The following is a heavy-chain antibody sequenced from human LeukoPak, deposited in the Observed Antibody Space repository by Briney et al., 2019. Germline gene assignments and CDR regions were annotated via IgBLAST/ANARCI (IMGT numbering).Heavy chain of an antibody. V-gene: IGHV1-69*05. CDR2: LITIFGTA. Sequence: SSVKVSFKASVCTFSSYAISWVRQAPGQGLEWMGGLITIFGTANYAQKFQGRVTITTDESTSTAYMELSNLRSEDTAVYYCARARGYSYGYQEAATFDYWGQGTLVTVSS. CDR1: VCTFSSYA. D-gene: IGHD5-18*01. CDR3: ARARGYSYGYQEAATFDY. J-gene: IGHJ4*02.